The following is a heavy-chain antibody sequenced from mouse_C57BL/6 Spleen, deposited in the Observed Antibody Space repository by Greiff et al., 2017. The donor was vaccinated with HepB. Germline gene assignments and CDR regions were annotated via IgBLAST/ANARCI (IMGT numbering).Heavy chain of an antibody. CDR3: ARWAAQATYAMDY. V-gene: IGHV1-55*01. Sequence: VQLQQPGAELVKPGASVKMSCKASGYTFTSYWITWVKQRPGQGLEWIGDIYPGSGSTNYNEKFKSKATLTVDTSSSTAYMQLSSRTSEDSAVYYCARWAAQATYAMDYWGQGTSVTVSS. J-gene: IGHJ4*01. CDR1: GYTFTSYW. D-gene: IGHD3-2*02. CDR2: IYPGSGST.